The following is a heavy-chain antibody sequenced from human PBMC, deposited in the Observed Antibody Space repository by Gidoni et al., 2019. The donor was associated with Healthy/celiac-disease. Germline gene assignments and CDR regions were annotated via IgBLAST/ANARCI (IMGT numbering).Heavy chain of an antibody. Sequence: QMQLVQSGAAVRTPGSSVKVSCKASGCTFSGYAISWVRQAPGQGLECMGGIIPIFGTANYAQKFQGRVTINADKSTSTAYMELSSLRYEDTAVYYGATSRSVVVVVAATPPYGMDVWGKGTTVTVSS. CDR3: ATSRSVVVVVAATPPYGMDV. CDR2: IIPIFGTA. V-gene: IGHV1-69*06. CDR1: GCTFSGYA. J-gene: IGHJ6*04. D-gene: IGHD2-15*01.